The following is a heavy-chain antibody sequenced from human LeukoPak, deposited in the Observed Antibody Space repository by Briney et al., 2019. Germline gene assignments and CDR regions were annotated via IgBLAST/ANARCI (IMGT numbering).Heavy chain of an antibody. CDR1: GGSISSYY. V-gene: IGHV4-4*07. CDR2: IYTSGST. Sequence: PPETLSLTCTVSGGSISSYYWSWIRQPAGRGLEWIGRIYTSGSTNYNPSLKSRVTMSVDTSKNQFSLKLSSVTAADTAVYYCARDRYDSSGHWFDPWGQGTLVTVSS. J-gene: IGHJ5*02. D-gene: IGHD3-22*01. CDR3: ARDRYDSSGHWFDP.